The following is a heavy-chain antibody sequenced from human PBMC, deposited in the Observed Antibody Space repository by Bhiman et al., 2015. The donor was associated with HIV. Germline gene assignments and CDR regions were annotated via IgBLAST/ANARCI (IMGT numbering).Heavy chain of an antibody. CDR3: AREVTTFFRGSNWFDP. D-gene: IGHD4-17*01. CDR1: GVTFDDYG. J-gene: IGHJ5*02. CDR2: INWNGGST. V-gene: IGHV3-20*04. Sequence: EVQLVESGGGVVRPGGSLRLSCAASGVTFDDYGMSWVRQAPGKGLEWVSTINWNGGSTGYADSVKGRFTISRDNAKNSLYLQMNSLRAEDTALYYCAREVTTFFRGSNWFDPWGQGTLVTVSS.